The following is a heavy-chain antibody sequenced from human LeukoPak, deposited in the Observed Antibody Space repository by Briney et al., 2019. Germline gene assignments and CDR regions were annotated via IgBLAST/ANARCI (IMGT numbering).Heavy chain of an antibody. J-gene: IGHJ4*02. D-gene: IGHD3-10*01. Sequence: ASVKVSCKASGYTFTAYFIHWVRQAPGQGLEWMGWINPNSGGTNYVQKFEGRVTMTRDTSINTVYMEMSSLRSEDMAVYYCARESGSGSYDEYYFDYWGQGTLVTVSS. CDR1: GYTFTAYF. V-gene: IGHV1-2*02. CDR2: INPNSGGT. CDR3: ARESGSGSYDEYYFDY.